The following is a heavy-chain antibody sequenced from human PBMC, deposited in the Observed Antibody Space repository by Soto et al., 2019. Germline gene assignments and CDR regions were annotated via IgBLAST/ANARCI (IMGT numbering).Heavy chain of an antibody. CDR2: IIPIFGTA. CDR3: ARRSSWEHYYYYGMDV. D-gene: IGHD6-13*01. V-gene: IGHV1-69*13. CDR1: GGTFSSYA. J-gene: IGHJ6*02. Sequence: ASVKVSCKASGGTFSSYAISWVRQAPGQGLEWMGGIIPIFGTANYAQKFQGRVTITVDESTSTAYMELSSLRSEDTAVYYCARRSSWEHYYYYGMDVWGQGTTVTVSS.